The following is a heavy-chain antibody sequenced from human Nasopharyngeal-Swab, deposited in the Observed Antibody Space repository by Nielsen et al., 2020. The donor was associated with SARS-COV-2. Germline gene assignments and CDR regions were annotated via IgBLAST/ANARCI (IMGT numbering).Heavy chain of an antibody. V-gene: IGHV1-46*01. J-gene: IGHJ6*02. D-gene: IGHD3-3*01. CDR3: ARSYYDFWSGYLEYYYGMDV. Sequence: ASVKVSCKASGYTFTSHYMHWERQAPGQGLEWMGIINPSGGGTTYAQKFQGRVTMTRDTSTSTVYMELRSLRSEDTAVYYCARSYYDFWSGYLEYYYGMDVWGQGTTVTVSS. CDR2: INPSGGGT. CDR1: GYTFTSHY.